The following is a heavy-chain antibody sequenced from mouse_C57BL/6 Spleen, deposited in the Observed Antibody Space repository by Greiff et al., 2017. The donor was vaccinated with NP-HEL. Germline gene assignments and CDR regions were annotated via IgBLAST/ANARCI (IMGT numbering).Heavy chain of an antibody. CDR1: GYTFTSYW. CDR2: IDPSDSYT. CDR3: ARRDGKDWWFDV. D-gene: IGHD2-1*01. V-gene: IGHV1-69*01. Sequence: QVQLQQPGAELVMPGASVKLSCKASGYTFTSYWMHWVKQRPGQGLEWIGEIDPSDSYTNYNQKFKGKSTLTVDKSSSTAYMQLSSLTSEDSAVYYCARRDGKDWWFDVWGTGTTVTVSS. J-gene: IGHJ1*03.